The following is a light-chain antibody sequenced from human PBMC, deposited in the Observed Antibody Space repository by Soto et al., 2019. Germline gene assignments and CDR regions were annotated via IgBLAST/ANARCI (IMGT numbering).Light chain of an antibody. CDR3: QVWDSSGDHFVV. Sequence: VLTQPPSVSVAPGQTAKITCGGNNIGSKSVHWFQQKPGQAPVLVVYDDSDRPSGIPERFSGSNSVNTATLTISRVEAGDEADYSCQVWDSSGDHFVVFGPGTKLTVL. CDR1: NIGSKS. CDR2: DDS. J-gene: IGLJ1*01. V-gene: IGLV3-21*02.